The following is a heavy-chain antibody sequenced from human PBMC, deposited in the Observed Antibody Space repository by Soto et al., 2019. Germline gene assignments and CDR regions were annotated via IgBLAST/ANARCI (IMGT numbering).Heavy chain of an antibody. CDR3: SKERWDSSGALDH. CDR1: GFTFSNYG. Sequence: QVQLVESGGGVVQPGRSLRLSCVASGFTFSNYGMHWVRQAPGKGLEWVAVISYAGSNKYYADSVKGRFTISRDNSKNTLYLQMNSLTAEDTAVYYCSKERWDSSGALDHWGQGTLVTVSS. D-gene: IGHD3-22*01. J-gene: IGHJ4*02. CDR2: ISYAGSNK. V-gene: IGHV3-30*18.